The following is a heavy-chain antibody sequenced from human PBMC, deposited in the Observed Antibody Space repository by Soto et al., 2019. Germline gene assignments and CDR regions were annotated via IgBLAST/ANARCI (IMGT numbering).Heavy chain of an antibody. Sequence: QVQLVQSGAEVKKPGSSVKVSCKASGGTFSSYAISWVRQAPGQGLEWMGGIIPIFGTANYAQKFQGRVTITADESTSTAYMELSSLRSEDTAVYYCARALTPYYYDSSGYPNRAYYYGMDVWGQGTTVTVSS. V-gene: IGHV1-69*01. CDR3: ARALTPYYYDSSGYPNRAYYYGMDV. D-gene: IGHD3-22*01. J-gene: IGHJ6*02. CDR2: IIPIFGTA. CDR1: GGTFSSYA.